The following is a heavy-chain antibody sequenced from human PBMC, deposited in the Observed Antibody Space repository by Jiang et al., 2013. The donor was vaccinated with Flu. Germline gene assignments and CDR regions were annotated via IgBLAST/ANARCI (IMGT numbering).Heavy chain of an antibody. CDR1: GDTFSSYG. J-gene: IGHJ4*02. CDR3: ARGVGGYSHGYILY. D-gene: IGHD5-18*01. V-gene: IGHV1-69*01. Sequence: SGAEVKKPGSSVKLSCKASGDTFSSYGINWVRQAPGQGLEWMGGIIPIFGTEDYAQKFQGRVTITVDGSTSTAYMELNSLTSEDTAVYYCARGVGGYSHGYILYWGQGTLVTVSS. CDR2: IIPIFGTE.